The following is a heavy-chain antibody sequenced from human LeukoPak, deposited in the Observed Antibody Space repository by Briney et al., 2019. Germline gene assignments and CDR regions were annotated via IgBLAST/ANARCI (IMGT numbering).Heavy chain of an antibody. J-gene: IGHJ4*02. V-gene: IGHV1-8*01. CDR1: GYTFTSYD. CDR3: AKAPVTTCSGAYCYPFDY. Sequence: ASVKVSCKASGYTFTSYDINWVRQATGQGLEWMGWMNPNSGNTGYAQKFQGRVTMTRNTSISTAYMELSSLRSEDAAVYYCAKAPVTTCSGAYCYPFDYWGQGTLVTVSS. D-gene: IGHD2-15*01. CDR2: MNPNSGNT.